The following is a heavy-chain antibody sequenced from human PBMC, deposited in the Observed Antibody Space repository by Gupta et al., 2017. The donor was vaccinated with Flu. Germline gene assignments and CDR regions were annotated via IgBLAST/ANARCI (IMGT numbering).Heavy chain of an antibody. CDR2: IWYDGSNK. CDR3: ACGTTGTYYYGMDV. Sequence: QVQLVESGGGVVQPGRSLRLSCAASGFPFSSYGMHWVRQAPGKGLEWVAVIWYDGSNKYYADSVKGRFTISRDNSKNTLYLQMNSLRAEDTAVYYCACGTTGTYYYGMDVWGQGTTVTVSS. CDR1: GFPFSSYG. V-gene: IGHV3-33*01. J-gene: IGHJ6*02. D-gene: IGHD1-1*01.